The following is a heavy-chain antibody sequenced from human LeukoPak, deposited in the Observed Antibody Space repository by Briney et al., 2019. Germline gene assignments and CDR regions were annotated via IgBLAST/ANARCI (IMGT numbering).Heavy chain of an antibody. V-gene: IGHV3-15*05. CDR2: IKSKTDGGTT. D-gene: IGHD5-12*01. J-gene: IGHJ5*02. Sequence: KSGRSLRLSCAASGFTFTNAWMSWVRQASGKGLEWVGLIKSKTDGGTTDYAAPVKDRFTISRDDSKNTLYLQMNSLKTEDTAVYYCSTEGGGYRVPTAGWFDPWGQGTLVTVSS. CDR1: GFTFTNAW. CDR3: STEGGGYRVPTAGWFDP.